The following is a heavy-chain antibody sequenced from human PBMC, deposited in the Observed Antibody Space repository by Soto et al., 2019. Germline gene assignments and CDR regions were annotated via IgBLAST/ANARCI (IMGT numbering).Heavy chain of an antibody. Sequence: ASVKVSCKASGYTFTSYAINWVRQATGQGLEWMGWMNPNSGNTGYAQKFQGRVTMTRNTSISTAYMELSSLRSEDTAVYYCARGLRIHKSWFDPWGQGTLVTVSS. CDR3: ARGLRIHKSWFDP. CDR1: GYTFTSYA. J-gene: IGHJ5*02. V-gene: IGHV1-8*01. CDR2: MNPNSGNT.